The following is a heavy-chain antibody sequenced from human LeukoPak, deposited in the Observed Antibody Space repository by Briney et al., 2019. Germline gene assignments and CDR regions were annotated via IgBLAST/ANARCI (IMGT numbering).Heavy chain of an antibody. V-gene: IGHV1-69*01. CDR3: ARDLDTAMVETN. CDR1: GGTFSSYA. J-gene: IGHJ4*02. CDR2: IIPIFGTA. D-gene: IGHD5-18*01. Sequence: ASVKVSCKASGGTFSSYAISWVRQAPGQGLEWMGGIIPIFGTANYAQKFQGRVTITADESTSTAYMELSSLRSEDTAVYYCARDLDTAMVETNWGQGTLVTVSP.